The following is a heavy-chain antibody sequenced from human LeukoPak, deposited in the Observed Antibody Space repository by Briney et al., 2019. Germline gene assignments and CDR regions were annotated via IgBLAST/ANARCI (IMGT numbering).Heavy chain of an antibody. Sequence: SETLSLTCTVSGGSISSSGYYWGWIRQPPGKGLEWIGSLYYSGRPYYNPSLKSRVTISGDTSKNQFSLKLSSVTAADTAVYYCARDRANGAFDIWGQGTMVTVSA. CDR1: GGSISSSGYY. CDR3: ARDRANGAFDI. CDR2: LYYSGRP. J-gene: IGHJ3*02. D-gene: IGHD1-1*01. V-gene: IGHV4-39*07.